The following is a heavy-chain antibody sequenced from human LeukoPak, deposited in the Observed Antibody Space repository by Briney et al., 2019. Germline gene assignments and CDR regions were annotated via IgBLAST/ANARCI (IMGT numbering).Heavy chain of an antibody. D-gene: IGHD1-1*01. Sequence: SGGSLRLSCAASGFTFSSYAMSWVRQAPGKGLEWVANIKQDGSEKYYVDSVKGRFTISRDNAKDSLYLQMNSLRAEDTAVYYCARGVYNMGDYWGQGTLVTVSS. CDR2: IKQDGSEK. J-gene: IGHJ4*02. V-gene: IGHV3-7*03. CDR3: ARGVYNMGDY. CDR1: GFTFSSYA.